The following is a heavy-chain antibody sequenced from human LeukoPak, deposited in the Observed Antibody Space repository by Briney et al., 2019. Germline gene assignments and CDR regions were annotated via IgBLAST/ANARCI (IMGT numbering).Heavy chain of an antibody. CDR3: AKDDTAMALGYFDY. CDR2: ISWNSGSI. Sequence: GGSLRLSCAASGFTFVDYAMHWVRQAPGKGLGWVSGISWNSGSIGYADSVKGRFTISRDNAKNSLYLQMNSLRAEDTALYYCAKDDTAMALGYFDYWGQGTLVTVSS. J-gene: IGHJ4*02. D-gene: IGHD5-18*01. CDR1: GFTFVDYA. V-gene: IGHV3-9*01.